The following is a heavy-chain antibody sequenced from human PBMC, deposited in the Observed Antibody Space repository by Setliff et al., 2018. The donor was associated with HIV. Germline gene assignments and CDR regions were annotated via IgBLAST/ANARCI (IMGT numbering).Heavy chain of an antibody. J-gene: IGHJ5*02. CDR3: ARWSCGRATCYDSPYNWFDP. CDR1: GYTFGNYA. D-gene: IGHD2-2*01. CDR2: VIPFLGIA. V-gene: IGHV1-69*10. Sequence: SVKVSCKASGYTFGNYAITWVRQVPGQGLEWMGGVIPFLGIAASAQKFQDRVTFTTDESTSTTYMELTSLRSDDTAVYYCARWSCGRATCYDSPYNWFDPWGQGTLVTVSS.